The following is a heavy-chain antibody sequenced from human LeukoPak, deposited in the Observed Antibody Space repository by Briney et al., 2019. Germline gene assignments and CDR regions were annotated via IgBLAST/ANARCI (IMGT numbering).Heavy chain of an antibody. D-gene: IGHD2-15*01. Sequence: SETLSLTCTVSGGSISSYYWTWIRQPAEKGLEWVGRIYTSGSTNYNPSLKSRVTMSVDTPKNQFSLKLTSVTAADTAVYYCARGGSEGHYYFDYWGQGTLVTVSS. J-gene: IGHJ4*02. CDR2: IYTSGST. CDR1: GGSISSYY. CDR3: ARGGSEGHYYFDY. V-gene: IGHV4-4*07.